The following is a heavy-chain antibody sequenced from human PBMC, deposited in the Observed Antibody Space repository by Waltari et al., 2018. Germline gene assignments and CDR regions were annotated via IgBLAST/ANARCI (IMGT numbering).Heavy chain of an antibody. Sequence: QLQLQESGPGLVKPSETLSLTCTVSGGSISSSSYYWGWIRQPPGKGLEWIGSIYYSGSTYYNPSLKSRVTISVDTSKNQFSLKLSSVTAADTAVYYCARLGVTTSEGVSVNWFDPWGQGTLVTVSS. CDR3: ARLGVTTSEGVSVNWFDP. CDR2: IYYSGST. D-gene: IGHD4-17*01. CDR1: GGSISSSSYY. V-gene: IGHV4-39*01. J-gene: IGHJ5*02.